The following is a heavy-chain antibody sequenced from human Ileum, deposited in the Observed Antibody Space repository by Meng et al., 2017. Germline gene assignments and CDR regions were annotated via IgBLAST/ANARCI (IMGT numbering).Heavy chain of an antibody. CDR2: MNLGGGP. Sequence: SVQGLGVPVGALSPTVAVSGRSISSSAWWSWVRQPPGKGLEWIAEMNLGGGPNYNPSLKSRVTMSVDKSNDHLSLQLTSVTAADTAVYYCAHIFDSWGRGTLVTVSS. V-gene: IGHV4-4*02. CDR3: AHIFDS. J-gene: IGHJ4*02. CDR1: GRSISSSAW.